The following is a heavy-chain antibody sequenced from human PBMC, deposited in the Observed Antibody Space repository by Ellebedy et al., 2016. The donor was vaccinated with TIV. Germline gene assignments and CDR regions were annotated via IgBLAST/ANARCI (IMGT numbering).Heavy chain of an antibody. CDR1: GFTFNNYA. V-gene: IGHV3-23*01. D-gene: IGHD1-26*01. CDR2: ITPSGYSV. J-gene: IGHJ4*02. Sequence: GESLKISCVVSGFTFNNYAMNWVRQAPGKGLEWVSTITPSGYSVFYADSVKGRFSISRDNSKNALYLQMNSLTADDTAVYYCARGPSGSYRIVDYWGQGTLVAVSS. CDR3: ARGPSGSYRIVDY.